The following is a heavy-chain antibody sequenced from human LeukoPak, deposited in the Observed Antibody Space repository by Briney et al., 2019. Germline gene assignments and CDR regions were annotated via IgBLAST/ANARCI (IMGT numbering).Heavy chain of an antibody. Sequence: GRSLKLSCVASGFIFSSCNMHWLRQAPGKGLEWVALIWYDGSKKYYTDSVKGRFTISRDNSKNTVYLEMNSVRAEDTALYYCAEDSCDFDDYRYFDYWGQGSLVTVSS. D-gene: IGHD4-17*01. J-gene: IGHJ4*02. CDR2: IWYDGSKK. CDR1: GFIFSSCN. V-gene: IGHV3-33*06. CDR3: AEDSCDFDDYRYFDY.